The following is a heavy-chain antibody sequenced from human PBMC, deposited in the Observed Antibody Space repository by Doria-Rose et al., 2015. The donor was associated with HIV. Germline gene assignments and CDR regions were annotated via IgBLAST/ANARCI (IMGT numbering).Heavy chain of an antibody. CDR1: GVSLSSPGMG. CDR3: ARIKSSRWYHKYYFDF. J-gene: IGHJ4*02. D-gene: IGHD6-13*01. CDR2: ICSDDER. V-gene: IGHV2-26*01. Sequence: QITLKESGPVLVKPTETLTLTCTVSGVSLSSPGMGVSWIRQPPGKALEWLASICSDDERSYRTSLKSRLTISRGTSKGQVVLTMTDMDPVDTATYYCARIKSSRWYHKYYFDFWGQGTLVIVSA.